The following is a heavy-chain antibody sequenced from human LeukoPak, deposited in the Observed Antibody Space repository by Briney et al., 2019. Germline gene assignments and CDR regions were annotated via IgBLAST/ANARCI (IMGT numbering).Heavy chain of an antibody. D-gene: IGHD4-17*01. CDR3: ARSGSGDGDYAYYYYYGMDV. V-gene: IGHV1-18*01. CDR1: GYTFTSYG. CDR2: ISAYNGNT. J-gene: IGHJ6*02. Sequence: ASVKVSCKASGYTFTSYGISWVRQAPGQGLEWMGWISAYNGNTNYAQKLQGRVTMTTDTSTSTAYMELRSLRSDDTAVYYCARSGSGDGDYAYYYYYGMDVWGQGTTVTVSS.